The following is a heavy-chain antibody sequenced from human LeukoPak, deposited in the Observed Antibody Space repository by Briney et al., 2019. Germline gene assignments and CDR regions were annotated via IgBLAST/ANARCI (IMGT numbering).Heavy chain of an antibody. CDR1: GFTFSSYS. V-gene: IGHV3-21*01. CDR3: ARASSGNYYYYYYMDV. D-gene: IGHD6-19*01. Sequence: GGSLRLSCAASGFTFSSYSMNWFRQAPGKGLEWVSSISSSSSYIYYADAVKGRFTISRDNAKNSLYLQMNSLRAEDTAVYYCARASSGNYYYYYYMDVWGKGTTVTVSS. J-gene: IGHJ6*03. CDR2: ISSSSSYI.